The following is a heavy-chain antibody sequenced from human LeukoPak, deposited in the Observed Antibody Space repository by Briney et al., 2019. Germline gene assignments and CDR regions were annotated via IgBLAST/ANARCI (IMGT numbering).Heavy chain of an antibody. Sequence: ASVKVSCKASGGTVSSYAISWVRQAPGQGLEWMGGIIPIFGTANYAQKFQGRVTMTRSTSISTAYMELSSLTSEETAVYYCARVSLGYCSGGTCYFQDHWGQGTLVTVSS. CDR1: GGTVSSYA. CDR3: ARVSLGYCSGGTCYFQDH. D-gene: IGHD2-15*01. V-gene: IGHV1-69*05. CDR2: IIPIFGTA. J-gene: IGHJ4*02.